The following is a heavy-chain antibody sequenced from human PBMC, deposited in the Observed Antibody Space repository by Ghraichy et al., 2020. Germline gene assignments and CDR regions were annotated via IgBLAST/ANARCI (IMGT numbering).Heavy chain of an antibody. Sequence: GALRLSCGASGFTFNDAWMSWVRQAPGKGLEWVGRIKSKTDGETTDYATPVKDRFTMSRDDSKNTLYLQMNSLKTEDTALYYGVKVSLVRNFWGQGTLVTVAS. CDR3: VKVSLVRNF. D-gene: IGHD3-10*01. J-gene: IGHJ4*02. CDR1: GFTFNDAW. CDR2: IKSKTDGETT. V-gene: IGHV3-15*01.